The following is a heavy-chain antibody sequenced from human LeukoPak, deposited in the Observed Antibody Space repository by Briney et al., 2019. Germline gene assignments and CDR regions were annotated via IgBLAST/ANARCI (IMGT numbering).Heavy chain of an antibody. CDR1: GGSIGSGSYY. CDR3: ARGNGDY. J-gene: IGHJ4*02. V-gene: IGHV4-61*09. D-gene: IGHD1-1*01. CDR2: IYTSGST. Sequence: SQTLSLTCSVSGGSIGSGSYYWSWIRQPAGKGLEWIGHIYTSGSTNYNPSLKSRVTISVDTSKNQFSLKLSSVTAADTAVYYCARGNGDYWGQGTLVTVSS.